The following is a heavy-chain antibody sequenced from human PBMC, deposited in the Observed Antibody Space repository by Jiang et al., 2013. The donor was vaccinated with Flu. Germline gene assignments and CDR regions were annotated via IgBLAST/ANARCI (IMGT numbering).Heavy chain of an antibody. CDR1: GFTFSSYA. Sequence: GRSLRLSCAASGFTFSSYAMHWVRQAPGKGLEWVAVISYDGSNKYYADSVKGRFTISRDNSKNTLYLQMNSLRAEDTAVYYCARGRVGATRPFDYWGQGTLVTVSS. D-gene: IGHD1-26*01. CDR3: ARGRVGATRPFDY. J-gene: IGHJ4*02. V-gene: IGHV3-30-3*01. CDR2: ISYDGSNK.